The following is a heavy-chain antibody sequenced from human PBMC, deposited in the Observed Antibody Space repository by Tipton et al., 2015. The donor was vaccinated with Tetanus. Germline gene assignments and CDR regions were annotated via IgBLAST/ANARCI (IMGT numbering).Heavy chain of an antibody. V-gene: IGHV1-46*01. J-gene: IGHJ6*02. CDR3: AGSYDFYDSTGYTGDGMDV. CDR1: GYTFTNYY. Sequence: QLVQSGAEVKKPGASVKVSCKASGYTFTNYYMHWVRQAPGQGLEWMGVINPSAGTTRYEQKFQGRVIMTRDTSTTTVYMELNSLRSEDTAVFYCAGSYDFYDSTGYTGDGMDVWGQGTSVTVSS. CDR2: INPSAGTT. D-gene: IGHD3-22*01.